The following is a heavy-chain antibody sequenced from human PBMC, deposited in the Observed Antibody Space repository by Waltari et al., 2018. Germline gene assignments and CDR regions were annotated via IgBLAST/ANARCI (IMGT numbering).Heavy chain of an antibody. CDR1: YA. CDR2: ISGSGGST. V-gene: IGHV3-23*01. D-gene: IGHD2-8*01. J-gene: IGHJ4*02. CDR3: AKGGDIVLMVYAAPVDY. Sequence: YAMSWVRQAPGKGLEWVSAISGSGGSTYYADSVKGRFTISRDNSKNTLYLQMNSLRAEDTAVYYCAKGGDIVLMVYAAPVDYWGQGTLVTVSS.